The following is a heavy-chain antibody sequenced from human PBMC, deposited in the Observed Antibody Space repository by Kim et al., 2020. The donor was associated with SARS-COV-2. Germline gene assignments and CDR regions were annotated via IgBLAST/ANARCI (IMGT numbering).Heavy chain of an antibody. D-gene: IGHD3-10*02. J-gene: IGHJ3*02. CDR3: ARVTMYGGGNAFDI. Sequence: NPPLKSRVTISVDTSKNQFSLKLSPVTAADTAVYYCARVTMYGGGNAFDIWGQGTMVTVSS. V-gene: IGHV4-30-2*04.